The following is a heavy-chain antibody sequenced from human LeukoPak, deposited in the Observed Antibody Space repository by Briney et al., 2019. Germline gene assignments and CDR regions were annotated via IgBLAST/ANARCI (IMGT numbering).Heavy chain of an antibody. CDR3: ARVPLSRFDP. CDR2: IYYSGST. D-gene: IGHD2/OR15-2a*01. V-gene: IGHV4-31*03. J-gene: IGHJ5*02. Sequence: SQTLSLTCTVSGGSISSGGYYWSWIRQHPGKGQEGIGYIYYSGSTYYNPSLKSRVTISVDTSKNQFSLKLSSVTAADTAVYYCARVPLSRFDPWGQGTRVTVSS. CDR1: GGSISSGGYY.